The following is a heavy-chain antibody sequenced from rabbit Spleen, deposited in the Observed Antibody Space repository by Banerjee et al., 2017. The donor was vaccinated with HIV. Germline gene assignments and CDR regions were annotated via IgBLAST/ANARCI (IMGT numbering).Heavy chain of an antibody. CDR3: ARGDVGINGYHYATVAGLNL. Sequence: QQQLVESGGGLVKPEGSLTLTCKASGFSFSEKEVMCWVRQAPGKGLEWIGCIYNGDGSTYYASWAKGRFTISKTSSTTVTLQMTSLTAADTATYFCARGDVGINGYHYATVAGLNLWGQGTLVTVS. D-gene: IGHD6-1*01. V-gene: IGHV1S45*01. CDR2: IYNGDGST. J-gene: IGHJ4*01. CDR1: GFSFSEKEV.